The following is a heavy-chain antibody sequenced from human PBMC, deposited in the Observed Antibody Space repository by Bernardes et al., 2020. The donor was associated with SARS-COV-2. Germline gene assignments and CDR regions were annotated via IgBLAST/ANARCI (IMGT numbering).Heavy chain of an antibody. CDR3: AKKSSGWSTPGTLHH. CDR1: GFTFSNYV. D-gene: IGHD6-19*01. J-gene: IGHJ4*02. Sequence: GGSLRLSCGASGFTFSNYVMAWVRQAPGKGLECVSVISRTSGNTYYADSVKGRFTVSRDNSKNTLYLQMDSLRVDDTALYYCAKKSSGWSTPGTLHHWGQGILVTVSS. V-gene: IGHV3-23*01. CDR2: ISRTSGNT.